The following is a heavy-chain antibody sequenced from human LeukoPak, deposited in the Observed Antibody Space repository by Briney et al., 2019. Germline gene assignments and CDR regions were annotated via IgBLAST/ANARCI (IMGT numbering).Heavy chain of an antibody. CDR1: GASISSYF. CDR2: IYNGGNI. J-gene: IGHJ4*02. Sequence: PSETLSLTYTVSGASISSYFLNWIRQTPSNGLEWIASIYNGGNINYNPSLKSRVTISLDTSNSRFPLGLSSVTAADTAVYFCSRASDIAVTGLRRWEQGLLVPVSA. V-gene: IGHV4-59*01. D-gene: IGHD6-19*01. CDR3: SRASDIAVTGLRR.